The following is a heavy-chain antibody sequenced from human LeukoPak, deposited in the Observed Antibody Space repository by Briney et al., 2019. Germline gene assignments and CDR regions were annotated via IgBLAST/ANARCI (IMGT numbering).Heavy chain of an antibody. CDR2: ICYTADS. Sequence: SETLSLTCTVSGGSTRDYYWSGIRQPPREGLAWIGYICYTADSPYPHSLKIRFFISVATSKNQFSLKLSSATAADTAVYYCASGTYYYFDFWGQGALVTVSS. V-gene: IGHV4-59*01. D-gene: IGHD6-13*01. J-gene: IGHJ4*02. CDR3: ASGTYYYFDF. CDR1: GGSTRDYY.